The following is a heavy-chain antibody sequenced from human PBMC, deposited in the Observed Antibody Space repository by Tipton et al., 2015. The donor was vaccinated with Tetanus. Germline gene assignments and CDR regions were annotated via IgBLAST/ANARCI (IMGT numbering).Heavy chain of an antibody. D-gene: IGHD1-14*01. CDR2: ISGSRLTP. CDR3: AKEALGVLNL. J-gene: IGHJ6*04. V-gene: IGHV3-23*01. CDR1: GFTFKSYT. Sequence: GSLRLSCAASGFTFKSYTMNWVRQAPGNGLEWVAAISGSRLTPYYADSVKGRFTISRDNSKNTLSLQLNSLRADDTAIHYCAKEALGVLNLWGKGTTVIVSS.